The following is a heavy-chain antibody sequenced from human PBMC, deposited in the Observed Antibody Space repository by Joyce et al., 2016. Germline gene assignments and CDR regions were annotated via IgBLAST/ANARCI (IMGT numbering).Heavy chain of an antibody. Sequence: QVQLVQSGAEVKKTGASVKVSCKASGYTFTGYYMHWVRQAPSQGLAWKGWFTPTTGGTNDAQNFQNRVTKTRDTTISTPYLALRTLKSDNTAVYYCTRVDTTVSPLYFDYWGQGTLVTVSS. CDR2: FTPTTGGT. V-gene: IGHV1-2*02. D-gene: IGHD1-14*01. CDR3: TRVDTTVSPLYFDY. J-gene: IGHJ4*02. CDR1: GYTFTGYY.